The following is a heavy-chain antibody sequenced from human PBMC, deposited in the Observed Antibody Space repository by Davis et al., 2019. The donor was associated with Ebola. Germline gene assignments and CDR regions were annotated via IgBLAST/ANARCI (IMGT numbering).Heavy chain of an antibody. CDR1: GFSFGDFG. J-gene: IGHJ4*02. Sequence: PGGSLRLSCTGSGFSFGDFGKSWYRQAPGKGLEWVGFIRSNLYGGTTEYAASVKGRFTISRDDPKSIAYLQMNSLKAEDTAMYYCSRDIWDYWGQGTLVTVSS. CDR3: SRDIWDY. CDR2: IRSNLYGGTT. V-gene: IGHV3-49*03. D-gene: IGHD2-21*01.